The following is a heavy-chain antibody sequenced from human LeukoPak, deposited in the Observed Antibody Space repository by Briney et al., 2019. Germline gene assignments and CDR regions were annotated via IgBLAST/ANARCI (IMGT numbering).Heavy chain of an antibody. D-gene: IGHD3-22*01. J-gene: IGHJ6*03. CDR1: GGSFSGYY. V-gene: IGHV4-59*01. Sequence: SETLSLTCAVYGGSFSGYYWSWIRQPPGKGLEWIGYIYYSGSTNYNPSLKSRVTISVDTSKNQFSLKLSSVTAADTAVYYCARDAVVTDYYYYYYMDVWGKGTTVTVSS. CDR3: ARDAVVTDYYYYYYMDV. CDR2: IYYSGST.